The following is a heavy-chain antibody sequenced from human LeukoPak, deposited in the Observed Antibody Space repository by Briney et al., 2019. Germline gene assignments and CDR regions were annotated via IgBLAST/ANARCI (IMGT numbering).Heavy chain of an antibody. D-gene: IGHD2-15*01. J-gene: IGHJ4*02. CDR3: AKSGLNRFDY. CDR1: GFTFSNNW. Sequence: GGSLRLSCAVSGFTFSNNWMSWVRQAPGKGLEWVANIKQDGSDKYYVDSVKGRFTISRDNSKNTLYLQMNSLRAGDTAVYYCAKSGLNRFDYWGQGTLVTVSS. V-gene: IGHV3-7*03. CDR2: IKQDGSDK.